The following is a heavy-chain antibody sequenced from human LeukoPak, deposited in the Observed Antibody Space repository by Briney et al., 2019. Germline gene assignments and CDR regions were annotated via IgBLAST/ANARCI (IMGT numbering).Heavy chain of an antibody. CDR2: IYYSGST. V-gene: IGHV4-59*08. Sequence: PSETLSLTCAVYGGSFSSYYWSWIRQPPGKGLEWIGYIYYSGSTNYNPSLKSRVTISVDTSKNQFSLKLSSVTAADTAVYYCARWGYYGSGSYPNWFDPWGQGTLVTVSS. D-gene: IGHD3-10*01. J-gene: IGHJ5*02. CDR1: GGSFSSYY. CDR3: ARWGYYGSGSYPNWFDP.